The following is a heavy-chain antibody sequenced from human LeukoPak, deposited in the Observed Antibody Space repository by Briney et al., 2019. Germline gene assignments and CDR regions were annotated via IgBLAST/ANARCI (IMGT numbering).Heavy chain of an antibody. CDR3: VRGWYYYFDY. CDR1: GGSINNYY. D-gene: IGHD2-15*01. CDR2: IYYTGST. V-gene: IGHV4-59*01. Sequence: SETLPLTCTVSGGSINNYYWSWIRRPPGKGLEWIGYIYYTGSTNYNPSLESRVTISLDTSKNQFSLKLSSVTAADTAVYYCVRGWYYYFDYWGQGTLVTVSS. J-gene: IGHJ4*02.